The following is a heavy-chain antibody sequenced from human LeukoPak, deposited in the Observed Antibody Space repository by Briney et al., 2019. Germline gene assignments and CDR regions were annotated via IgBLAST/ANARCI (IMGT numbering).Heavy chain of an antibody. CDR1: GGSFSGYY. CDR2: INHSGSA. CDR3: ARIYGLYQEAMDV. V-gene: IGHV4-34*01. Sequence: PSETLSLTCAVYGGSFSGYYWSWIRQAPGKGLEWIGEINHSGSANYNPSLKSRVTISVDTSKNQFSLRLTSVTAADTAVYYCARIYGLYQEAMDVWGPGITITVSS. D-gene: IGHD3-16*02. J-gene: IGHJ6*02.